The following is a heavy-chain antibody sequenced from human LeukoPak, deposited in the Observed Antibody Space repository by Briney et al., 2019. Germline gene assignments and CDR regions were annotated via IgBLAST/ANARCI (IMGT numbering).Heavy chain of an antibody. Sequence: GGSLRLSCAASGFTFSSYAMSWVRQAPGKGLEWVSAVSSTGGSTDYADSVKGRFTISRDNSMNSLFLQMNSLRAEDTAIYYCATKRYWGQGTLVTVSS. CDR2: VSSTGGST. J-gene: IGHJ4*02. CDR1: GFTFSSYA. CDR3: ATKRY. V-gene: IGHV3-23*01. D-gene: IGHD5-24*01.